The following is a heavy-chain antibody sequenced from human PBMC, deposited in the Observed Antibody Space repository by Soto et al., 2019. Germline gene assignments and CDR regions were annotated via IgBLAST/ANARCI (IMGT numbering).Heavy chain of an antibody. Sequence: PGGSLRLSCAASGFTFSSYAMSWVRQAPGKGLEWVSAISGSGGSTYYADSVKGRFTISRDNSKNTLYLQMNSLRAEDTAVYYCARDMDDYSNPFDYWGQGTLVTVSS. CDR3: ARDMDDYSNPFDY. CDR2: ISGSGGST. J-gene: IGHJ4*02. D-gene: IGHD4-4*01. V-gene: IGHV3-23*01. CDR1: GFTFSSYA.